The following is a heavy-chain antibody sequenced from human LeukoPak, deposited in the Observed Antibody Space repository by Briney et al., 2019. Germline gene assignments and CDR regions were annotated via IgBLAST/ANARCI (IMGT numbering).Heavy chain of an antibody. CDR3: ARDRGRIAVAGTYYGMDV. CDR2: ISSSGSTI. V-gene: IGHV3-11*01. CDR1: GFTFSNYY. D-gene: IGHD6-19*01. Sequence: PGRSLRLSCAASGFTFSNYYMSWIRQAPGKGLEWVSYISSSGSTIYYAASVKGRFTISRDNAKNSLYLQMNSLRAEDTAVYYCARDRGRIAVAGTYYGMDVWAQGTTVTVSS. J-gene: IGHJ6*02.